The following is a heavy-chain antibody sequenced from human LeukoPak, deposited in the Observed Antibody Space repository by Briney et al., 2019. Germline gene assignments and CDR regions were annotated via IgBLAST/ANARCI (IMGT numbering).Heavy chain of an antibody. J-gene: IGHJ4*02. CDR2: ISGSGGST. Sequence: GGSLRLSCAASGFTFSSYAMSWVRQAPGKGQEWVSAISGSGGSTYYADSVKSRFTISRDNSKNTPYLQMNSLRAEDTAVYYCAKSYYDSSGNYFDYWGQGTLVTVSS. CDR3: AKSYYDSSGNYFDY. CDR1: GFTFSSYA. V-gene: IGHV3-23*01. D-gene: IGHD3-22*01.